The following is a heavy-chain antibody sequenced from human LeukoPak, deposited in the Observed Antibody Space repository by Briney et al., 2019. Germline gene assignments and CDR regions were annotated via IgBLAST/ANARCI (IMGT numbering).Heavy chain of an antibody. D-gene: IGHD1-26*01. Sequence: ASVKVSCKASGYTFTGYYMHWVRQAPGRGLEWMGWINPNSGGTNYAQKFQGRVTMTRDTSISTAYMELSRLRSDDTAVYYCVTPPWGGSYWETDAFDIWGQGTMVTVSS. V-gene: IGHV1-2*02. J-gene: IGHJ3*02. CDR2: INPNSGGT. CDR3: VTPPWGGSYWETDAFDI. CDR1: GYTFTGYY.